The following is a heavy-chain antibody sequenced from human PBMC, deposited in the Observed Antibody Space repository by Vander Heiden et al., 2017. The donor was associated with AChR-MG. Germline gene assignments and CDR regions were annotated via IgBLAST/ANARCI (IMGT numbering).Heavy chain of an antibody. Sequence: QVQLVESGGGVVQPGRSLRLSCAASGFTFSSYGMHWVRQAPGKGLEWVAVIWYDGSNNSYADSGKGRFTISRDNSKNMLYLQMNRMSAEDTAVYYCATAQPYDDFWSGSDVWGKGTTVTVSS. D-gene: IGHD3-3*01. J-gene: IGHJ6*04. V-gene: IGHV3-33*01. CDR3: ATAQPYDDFWSGSDV. CDR1: GFTFSSYG. CDR2: IWYDGSNN.